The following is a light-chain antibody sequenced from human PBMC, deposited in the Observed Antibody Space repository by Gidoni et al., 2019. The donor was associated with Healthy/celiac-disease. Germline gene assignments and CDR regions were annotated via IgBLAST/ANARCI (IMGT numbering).Light chain of an antibody. V-gene: IGKV3-15*01. CDR1: QSVSSN. J-gene: IGKJ5*01. Sequence: IVMMQFPSTLSVSPGERATLSCRASQSVSSNLAWYQQKPGQAPKLLIYGASTRATVIPARFSGSGSGTEFTLTISSLQSEDFAIYYCQQYNSWPITFGQGTQLEIK. CDR3: QQYNSWPIT. CDR2: GAS.